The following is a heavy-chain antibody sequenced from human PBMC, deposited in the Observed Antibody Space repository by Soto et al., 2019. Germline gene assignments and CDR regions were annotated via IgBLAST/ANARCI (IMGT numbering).Heavy chain of an antibody. V-gene: IGHV3-33*01. CDR1: GFTFSSYG. Sequence: LRLSCAASGFTFSSYGMHWVRQAPGKGLEWVAVIWYDGSNKYYADSVKGRFTISRDNSKNTLYLQMNSLRAEDTAVYYCARDPAGYYFDYWGQGTLVTVSS. CDR2: IWYDGSNK. J-gene: IGHJ4*02. CDR3: ARDPAGYYFDY. D-gene: IGHD3-10*01.